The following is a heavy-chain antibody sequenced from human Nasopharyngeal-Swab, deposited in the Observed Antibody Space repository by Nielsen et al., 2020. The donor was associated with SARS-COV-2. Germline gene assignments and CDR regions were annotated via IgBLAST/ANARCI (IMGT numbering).Heavy chain of an antibody. D-gene: IGHD4-17*01. CDR1: GFTVSSNY. CDR2: IYSCGST. J-gene: IGHJ6*02. V-gene: IGHV3-66*03. Sequence: GGSLRLSCAASGFTVSSNYMSWVRQAPGKGLEWVSVIYSCGSTYYADSVKGRFTISRDNSKNTLYLQMNSLRAEDTAVYYCARSYYGAYYGMDVWGQGTTVTVSS. CDR3: ARSYYGAYYGMDV.